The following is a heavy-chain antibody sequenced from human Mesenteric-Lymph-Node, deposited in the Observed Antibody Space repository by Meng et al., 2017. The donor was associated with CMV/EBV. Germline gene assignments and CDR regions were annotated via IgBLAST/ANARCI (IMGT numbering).Heavy chain of an antibody. V-gene: IGHV1-18*04. CDR3: AKDQTPYYFDTGGYYYT. CDR2: ISASNGNT. J-gene: IGHJ5*02. Sequence: YTFTTYGMSWVRQAPGQGLEWMRWISASNGNTKYAQNFQDRVTLTTDTSTGTAYMELRSLRSDDTAVYYCAKDQTPYYFDTGGYYYTWGQGTLVTVSS. CDR1: YTFTTYG. D-gene: IGHD3-22*01.